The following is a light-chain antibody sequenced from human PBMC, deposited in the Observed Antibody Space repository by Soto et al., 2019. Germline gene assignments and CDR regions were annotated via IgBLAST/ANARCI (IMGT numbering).Light chain of an antibody. CDR1: QSVLYSSNNKNY. CDR2: WAS. J-gene: IGKJ1*01. Sequence: DIVMTQSPDSLAVSLGERATINCKPSQSVLYSSNNKNYLAWYQQKPGQPPKALIYWASTRESGVPDRFSGSGSGTDFTLTISSLQAEDVAVYYCQQYYTTPRTFGQGTKVDIK. CDR3: QQYYTTPRT. V-gene: IGKV4-1*01.